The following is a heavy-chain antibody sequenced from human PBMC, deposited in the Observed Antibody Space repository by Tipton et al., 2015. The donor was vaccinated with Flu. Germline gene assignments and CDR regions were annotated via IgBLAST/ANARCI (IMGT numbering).Heavy chain of an antibody. D-gene: IGHD5-12*01. V-gene: IGHV1-2*06. Sequence: QVQLVQSGAEVKKPGASVKVSCKASGYTFTGYYMHWVRQAPGQGLEWMGRINPNSGGTNYAQKFQGRVTMTRDTSISTAYMEVSRLRSDDTAVYSCARPSDRTYSGYDSYYYCGMDVWGQGPTVTVSS. CDR2: INPNSGGT. J-gene: IGHJ6*02. CDR3: ARPSDRTYSGYDSYYYCGMDV. CDR1: GYTFTGYY.